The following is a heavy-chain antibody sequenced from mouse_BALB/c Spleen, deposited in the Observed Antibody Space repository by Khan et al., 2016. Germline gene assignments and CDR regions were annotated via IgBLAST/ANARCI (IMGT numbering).Heavy chain of an antibody. D-gene: IGHD1-2*01. CDR1: GFNIKDTY. CDR2: IDPANGNT. V-gene: IGHV14-3*02. CDR3: AKVGGGYAFAY. J-gene: IGHJ3*01. Sequence: EVQLQESGAELVKPGASVKLSCTASGFNIKDTYMHWVKQRPEQGLEWIGRIDPANGNTKYDPKFQGKATITADTSSNTAYLQLSSLTSEDTAVYYCAKVGGGYAFAYWGQGTLVTVSA.